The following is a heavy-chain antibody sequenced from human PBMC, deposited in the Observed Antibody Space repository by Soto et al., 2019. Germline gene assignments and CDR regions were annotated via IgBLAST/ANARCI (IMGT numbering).Heavy chain of an antibody. Sequence: QVQLVQSGAEVKKPGASVKVSCKASGYTFTSYGISWVRQAPGQGLEWMGWLSAYNGNTNYANKRQGRVTMTPDTSTSTAYMELRSLSSDDTAVYYCASTGPVINLDYWGQGPLVTVSS. V-gene: IGHV1-18*01. J-gene: IGHJ4*02. CDR2: LSAYNGNT. D-gene: IGHD2-21*01. CDR3: ASTGPVINLDY. CDR1: GYTFTSYG.